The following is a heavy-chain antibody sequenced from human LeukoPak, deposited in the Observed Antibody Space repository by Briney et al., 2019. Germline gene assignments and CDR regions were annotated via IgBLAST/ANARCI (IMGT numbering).Heavy chain of an antibody. J-gene: IGHJ3*02. CDR2: IWYDGSNK. D-gene: IGHD3-3*01. V-gene: IGHV3-33*08. CDR1: GFTFSRYG. CDR3: ARRDFDAFDI. Sequence: PGGSLRLSCAATGFTFSRYGMHWVRQAPGKGLEWVALIWYDGSNKKYADSVKGRFTISRDNSKNTLSLQLNSLRAEDTAVYYCARRDFDAFDIWGQGTMVTVSS.